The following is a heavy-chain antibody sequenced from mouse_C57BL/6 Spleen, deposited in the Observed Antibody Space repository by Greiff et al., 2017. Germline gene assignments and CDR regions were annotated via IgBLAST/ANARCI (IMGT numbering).Heavy chain of an antibody. V-gene: IGHV1-69*01. J-gene: IGHJ1*03. CDR2: IDPSDSYT. CDR1: GYTFTSYW. CDR3: ARRDGSSYSRYFDV. D-gene: IGHD1-1*01. Sequence: QVQLQQPGAELVMPGASVKLSCKASGYTFTSYWMHWVKQRPGQGLEWIGEIDPSDSYTNYNQKFKGKSTLTVDKSSRTAYMQLSSLTSEDSAVYYCARRDGSSYSRYFDVWGTGTTVTVSS.